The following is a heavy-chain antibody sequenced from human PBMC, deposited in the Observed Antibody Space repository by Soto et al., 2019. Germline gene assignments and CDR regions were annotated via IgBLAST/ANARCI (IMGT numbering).Heavy chain of an antibody. CDR2: FDPEDGET. V-gene: IGHV1-24*01. CDR3: ATGGGEVSITMVRGVILGY. J-gene: IGHJ4*02. D-gene: IGHD3-10*01. Sequence: GASVKVSCKVSGYTLTELSMHWVRQAPGKGLEWMGGFDPEDGETIYAQKFQGRVTMTEDTSTDTAYMELSSLRSEDTAVYYCATGGGEVSITMVRGVILGYWGQGTLVTVSS. CDR1: GYTLTELS.